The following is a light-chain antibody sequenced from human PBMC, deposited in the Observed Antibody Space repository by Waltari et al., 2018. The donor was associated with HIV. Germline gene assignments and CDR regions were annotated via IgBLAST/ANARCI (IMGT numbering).Light chain of an antibody. J-gene: IGKJ5*01. Sequence: EIVMPQSPVTLSVSPGERATLSCTASQSVNTNLACYQQKPGQAPSLLFYGASTRATGTPARFSASGSGTKFTLTISSLQSEDFAVYYCQQYDDWPPITFGQGTRLEIK. CDR3: QQYDDWPPIT. V-gene: IGKV3-15*01. CDR1: QSVNTN. CDR2: GAS.